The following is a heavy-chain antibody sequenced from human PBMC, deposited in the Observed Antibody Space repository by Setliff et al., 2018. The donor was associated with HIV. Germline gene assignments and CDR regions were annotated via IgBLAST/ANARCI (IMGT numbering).Heavy chain of an antibody. CDR2: ISSSGSTT. CDR1: GFTFRDHY. D-gene: IGHD6-19*01. CDR3: ARDPRSGWYLGFFDY. Sequence: GGSLRLPCSASGFTFRDHYMTWIRQAPGKGLEWISYISSSGSTTYYADSVKGRFTISRDNTKNSLYLQMNSLRAKDTAVYYCARDPRSGWYLGFFDYWGQGTLVTVSS. J-gene: IGHJ4*02. V-gene: IGHV3-11*04.